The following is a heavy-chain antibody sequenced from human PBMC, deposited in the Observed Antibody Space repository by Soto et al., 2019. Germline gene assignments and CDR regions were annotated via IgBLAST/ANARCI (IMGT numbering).Heavy chain of an antibody. V-gene: IGHV1-69*11. Sequence: SVKVSFKACGGTFSNSAIAWLRQAPGQGLEWLGMIIPILTTTNYAQKFKDRLTISADGSTSTAYMELSGLKSEDTAVYFCARPSGLLGQYSALVDYWGQGTLVTVSS. J-gene: IGHJ4*02. CDR1: GGTFSNSA. CDR2: IIPILTTT. CDR3: ARPSGLLGQYSALVDY. D-gene: IGHD6-6*01.